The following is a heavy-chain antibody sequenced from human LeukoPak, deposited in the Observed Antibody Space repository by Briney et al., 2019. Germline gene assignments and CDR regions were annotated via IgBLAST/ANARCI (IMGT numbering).Heavy chain of an antibody. CDR2: MYLSGTT. CDR1: GDSINSLNL. D-gene: IGHD3-22*01. Sequence: SSETLSLTCTVSGDSINSLNLWSWVRQPPGKGLEWIGEMYLSGTTHSNPSVKSRVTISIDKSKNQFFLNLSSVTAADTAVYYCAGLVGRYSSGLYYYYFDYWGQGTLVTVSS. J-gene: IGHJ4*02. CDR3: AGLVGRYSSGLYYYYFDY. V-gene: IGHV4-4*02.